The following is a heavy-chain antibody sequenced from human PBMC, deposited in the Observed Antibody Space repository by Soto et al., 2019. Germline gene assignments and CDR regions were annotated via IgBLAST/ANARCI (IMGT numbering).Heavy chain of an antibody. Sequence: QVQLQESGPGLVKPSGTLSLTCAVSGGSISSSNWWSWVRQPPGKGLEWIGEIYHSGSTNYNPSLKSRVNISVDKSKNQFSLKLSSVTAADTAVYYCARDKSSSSFVDTRSFDYWGQGTLVTVSS. J-gene: IGHJ4*02. CDR1: GGSISSSNW. CDR3: ARDKSSSSFVDTRSFDY. CDR2: IYHSGST. V-gene: IGHV4-4*02. D-gene: IGHD6-13*01.